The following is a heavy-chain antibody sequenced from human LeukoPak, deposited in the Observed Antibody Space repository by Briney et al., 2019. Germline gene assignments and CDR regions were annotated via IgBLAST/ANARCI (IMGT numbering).Heavy chain of an antibody. CDR3: ARDLRIIAADGSTSDY. V-gene: IGHV1-46*01. CDR1: GYTFTSYY. CDR2: IDPSGGST. Sequence: ASVKVSCKASGYTFTSYYMHWVRQAPGQGLDWMGLIDPSGGSTTYAQKFQGRVTMTGDTSTSTVYMELSSLRSEDTAVYYCARDLRIIAADGSTSDYWGQGTLVTVSS. D-gene: IGHD6-13*01. J-gene: IGHJ4*02.